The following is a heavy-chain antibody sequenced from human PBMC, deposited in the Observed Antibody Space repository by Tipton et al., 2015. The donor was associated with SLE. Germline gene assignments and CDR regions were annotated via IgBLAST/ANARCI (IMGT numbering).Heavy chain of an antibody. D-gene: IGHD1-14*01. V-gene: IGHV3-11*01. J-gene: IGHJ4*02. CDR2: ISRGGHTI. Sequence: SLRLSCTASGFSFSDYYMTWIRQPPGKGLAWLSYISRGGHTIYYGDSVRGRFTISRDNAKNSLFLQMNSLRSDDTGVYYCARTTRSSYFVSWGQGTLVSVSP. CDR1: GFSFSDYY. CDR3: ARTTRSSYFVS.